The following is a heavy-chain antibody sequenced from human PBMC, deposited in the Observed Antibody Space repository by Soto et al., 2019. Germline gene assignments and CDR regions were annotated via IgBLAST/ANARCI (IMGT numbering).Heavy chain of an antibody. CDR3: ARCRIAVAGPPDY. CDR2: ISYDGSNK. Sequence: QVQLVESGGGVVQPGRSLRLSCAASGFTFSSYAMHWVRQAPGKGLEWVAVISYDGSNKYYADSVKGRFTISRDNSKNTLYLQMNRLRAEDTAVYYCARCRIAVAGPPDYWGQGTLVTVSS. D-gene: IGHD6-19*01. CDR1: GFTFSSYA. J-gene: IGHJ4*02. V-gene: IGHV3-30-3*01.